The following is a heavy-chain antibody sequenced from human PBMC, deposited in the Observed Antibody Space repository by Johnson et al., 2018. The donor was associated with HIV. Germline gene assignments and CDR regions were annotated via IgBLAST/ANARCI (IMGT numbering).Heavy chain of an antibody. Sequence: QVQLVESGGGLVQPGGSLRLSCAASGFTFSDYYMSWIRQAPGKGLEWVSYISSSGSTIYYADSVKGRFTISRDNAKNSLYLQMNSLRAEDTAVYYCARDVGNLAYCGGDCYSDAFDIWGQGTMVTVSS. J-gene: IGHJ3*02. CDR3: ARDVGNLAYCGGDCYSDAFDI. V-gene: IGHV3-11*04. CDR1: GFTFSDYY. CDR2: ISSSGSTI. D-gene: IGHD2-21*01.